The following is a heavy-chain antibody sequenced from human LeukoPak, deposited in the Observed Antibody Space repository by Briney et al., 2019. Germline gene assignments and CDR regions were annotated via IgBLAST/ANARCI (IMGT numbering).Heavy chain of an antibody. V-gene: IGHV4-34*01. J-gene: IGHJ4*02. CDR2: INHSGST. D-gene: IGHD3-3*01. CDR1: GGSFSGYY. Sequence: SETLSLTCAVYGGSFSGYYWSWIRQPPGKGLEWIGEINHSGSTNYNPSLKSRVTISVDTSKNQFSLKLSSVTAADTAVYYCARLDTEWAPGLDHWGQGTLVTVSS. CDR3: ARLDTEWAPGLDH.